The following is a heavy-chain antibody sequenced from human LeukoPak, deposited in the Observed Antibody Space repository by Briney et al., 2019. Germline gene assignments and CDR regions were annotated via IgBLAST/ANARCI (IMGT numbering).Heavy chain of an antibody. CDR3: ARKAPYYSDSSGPLGTYYFDY. V-gene: IGHV4-39*07. D-gene: IGHD3-22*01. Sequence: PSETLSLTCTVSGGSISSSSYYWGWIRQPPGKGLEWIGQIFHSGSTSYSPSLKSRVTISVDTSKNEFSLKLNSVTAADTAVYYCARKAPYYSDSSGPLGTYYFDYWGQGTLVTVSS. CDR1: GGSISSSSYY. CDR2: IFHSGST. J-gene: IGHJ4*02.